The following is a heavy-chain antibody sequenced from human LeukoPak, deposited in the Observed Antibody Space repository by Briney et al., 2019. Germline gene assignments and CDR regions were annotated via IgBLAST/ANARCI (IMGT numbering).Heavy chain of an antibody. V-gene: IGHV4-31*03. CDR3: AKGPEYSRSWYEGNWFAP. CDR1: GGSISSGGYY. CDR2: IYYSGST. Sequence: PSHTLSLICTVSGGSISSGGYYWSWIRQHPGKGLEWIGYIYYSGSTYYNLSLKSRVTISVDTSQNQFSVELSSVTGADTAVFYCAKGPEYSRSWYEGNWFAPWGQGTLVTVHS. D-gene: IGHD6-13*01. J-gene: IGHJ5*02.